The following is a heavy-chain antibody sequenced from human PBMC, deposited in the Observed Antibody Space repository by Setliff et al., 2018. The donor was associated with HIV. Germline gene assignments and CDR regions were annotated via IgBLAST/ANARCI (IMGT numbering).Heavy chain of an antibody. J-gene: IGHJ6*03. CDR2: IYYSGSS. CDR3: ARGYPGIAVAGLSYYYYYYMDV. CDR1: GGSISSYY. V-gene: IGHV4-59*01. Sequence: SETLSLTCTVSGGSISSYYWSWIRQPPGKGLAWSGNIYYSGSSNYNPSLQSRVTISVYTSKNQFSLKLSSVTAADTAVYYFARGYPGIAVAGLSYYYYYYMDVWGKGTTVTVSS. D-gene: IGHD6-19*01.